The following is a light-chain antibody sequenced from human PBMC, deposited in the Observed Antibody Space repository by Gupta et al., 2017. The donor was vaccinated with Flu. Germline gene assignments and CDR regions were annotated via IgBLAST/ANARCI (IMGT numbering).Light chain of an antibody. CDR3: QQYGSSPPVT. Sequence: RATLSCRTSQSVSSSYLAWYQHRRGQAPRLLIYDASTRATGIPDRFSGSGSGTDFTLTISRLEPEDFAVYYCQQYGSSPPVTFGQGTRLEIK. CDR1: QSVSSSY. J-gene: IGKJ5*01. CDR2: DAS. V-gene: IGKV3-20*01.